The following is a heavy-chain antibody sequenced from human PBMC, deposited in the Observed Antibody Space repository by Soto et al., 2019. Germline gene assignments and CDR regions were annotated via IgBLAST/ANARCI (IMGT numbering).Heavy chain of an antibody. J-gene: IGHJ5*02. Sequence: ASVKVSCKASGYTFTSYYMHWVRQAPGQGLEWMGIINPSGGSTSYAQKFQGGVTMTRDTSKNQFSLKLSSVTAADTAVYYCARAPLWTRFGELFVWFDPWGQGTLVTVSS. CDR2: INPSGGST. V-gene: IGHV1-46*01. CDR3: ARAPLWTRFGELFVWFDP. CDR1: GYTFTSYY. D-gene: IGHD3-10*01.